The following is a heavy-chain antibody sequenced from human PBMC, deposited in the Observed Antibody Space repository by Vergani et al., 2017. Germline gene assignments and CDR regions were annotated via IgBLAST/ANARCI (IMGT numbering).Heavy chain of an antibody. CDR1: GGSISSYY. D-gene: IGHD2-2*01. CDR2: IYYSGST. J-gene: IGHJ5*02. CDR3: ARERVGTPEDWFDP. V-gene: IGHV4-59*01. Sequence: QVQLQESGPGLVKPSETLSLTCTVSGGSISSYYWSWIRQPPGQGLEWIGYIYYSGSTKYNPSLKSRVTISVDTPKNQFSLKLSSVTAADTAVYYCARERVGTPEDWFDPWGQGTLVTVSS.